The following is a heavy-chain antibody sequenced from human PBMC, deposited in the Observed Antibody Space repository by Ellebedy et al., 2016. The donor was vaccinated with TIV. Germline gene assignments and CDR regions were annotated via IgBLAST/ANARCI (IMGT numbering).Heavy chain of an antibody. CDR1: GGSISNSDYY. CDR3: AREPALPRGRFDT. D-gene: IGHD1-14*01. Sequence: MPSETLSLTCTVPGGSISNSDYYWNWIRQPPGKGLEWIGSIYYSGSAYYNPSLKSRVTVSVDTSKNQFSLNLSSVTAADTAVYYCAREPALPRGRFDTWGQGTLVTVSS. V-gene: IGHV4-39*07. CDR2: IYYSGSA. J-gene: IGHJ5*02.